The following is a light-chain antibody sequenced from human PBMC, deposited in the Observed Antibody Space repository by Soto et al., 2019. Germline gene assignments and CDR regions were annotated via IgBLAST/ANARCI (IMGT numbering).Light chain of an antibody. V-gene: IGKV3-20*01. Sequence: EIVLTQSPGTLSLSPGERATLSFSASQSFTSNYLAWYQQRPGQAPRLLIYGASTRATGIPDRFSGSGSGTDFTLTISRLEPEDFAVYYCQQYGSSPRTFGQGTKVDIK. CDR1: QSFTSNY. CDR3: QQYGSSPRT. J-gene: IGKJ1*01. CDR2: GAS.